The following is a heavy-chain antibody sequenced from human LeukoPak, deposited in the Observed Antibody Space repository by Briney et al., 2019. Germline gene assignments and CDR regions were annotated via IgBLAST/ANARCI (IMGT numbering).Heavy chain of an antibody. CDR1: GFTFSSYA. CDR2: ISGGGGST. Sequence: PGGSLRLSCAASGFTFSSYAMSWVRQAPGKGLEWVSAISGGGGSTYYADSVKGRFTISRDNSKNTLYLQMNSLRAEDTAVYYCAKGPNSWTFFDPWGQGTLVTVSS. J-gene: IGHJ5*02. V-gene: IGHV3-23*01. D-gene: IGHD3/OR15-3a*01. CDR3: AKGPNSWTFFDP.